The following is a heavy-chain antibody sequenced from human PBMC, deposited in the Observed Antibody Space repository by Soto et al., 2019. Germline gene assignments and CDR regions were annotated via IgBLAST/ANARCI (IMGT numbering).Heavy chain of an antibody. V-gene: IGHV1-8*01. Sequence: GASVKVSCKASGYTFTSYDINWVRQATGQGLEWMGWMNPNSGNTGYAQKFQGRVTMTRNTSISTAYMELSSLRSEDTAVYYCASGGTIFGIMDVWGKGTTVTVSS. CDR3: ASGGTIFGIMDV. CDR2: MNPNSGNT. D-gene: IGHD3-3*01. CDR1: GYTFTSYD. J-gene: IGHJ6*03.